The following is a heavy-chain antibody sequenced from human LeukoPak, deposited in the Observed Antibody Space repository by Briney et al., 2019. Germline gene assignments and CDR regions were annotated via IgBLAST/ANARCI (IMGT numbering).Heavy chain of an antibody. D-gene: IGHD5/OR15-5a*01. CDR1: GYSISSGYY. V-gene: IGHV4-38-2*02. CDR3: ARAQARGYSLLRVSGALDT. CDR2: IYHSGST. Sequence: SETLSLTCTVSGYSISSGYYWGWIRQPPGKGLEWIGSIYHSGSTYYNPSLKSRVTISVDTSKNQFSLKLSSVTAADTAVYFCARAQARGYSLLRVSGALDTWGRGIMVSVLS. J-gene: IGHJ3*02.